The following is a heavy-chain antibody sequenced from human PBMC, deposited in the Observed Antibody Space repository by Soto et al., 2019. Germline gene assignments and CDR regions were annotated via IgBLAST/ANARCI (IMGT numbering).Heavy chain of an antibody. Sequence: SVKVSCKASGGTFSSYAISWVRQAPGQGLEWMGGIIPIFGTANYAQKFQGRVTITADESTSTAYMELSSLRSEDTAVYYCARARDCSSTSCYYYYGMDVWGQGTTVTVSS. CDR2: IIPIFGTA. J-gene: IGHJ6*02. CDR3: ARARDCSSTSCYYYYGMDV. V-gene: IGHV1-69*13. CDR1: GGTFSSYA. D-gene: IGHD2-2*01.